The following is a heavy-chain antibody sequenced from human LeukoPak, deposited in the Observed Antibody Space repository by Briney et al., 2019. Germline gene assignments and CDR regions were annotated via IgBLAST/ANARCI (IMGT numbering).Heavy chain of an antibody. D-gene: IGHD3-22*01. J-gene: IGHJ3*02. CDR1: GFTFNSFG. CDR3: AKDYGSSGWAAFDI. Sequence: GRSLRLSCAASGFTFNSFGMHWVRQAPGKGLEWVAVISYDGSNKYFADSVKGRFTISRGNSKNTLYLQMNSLRAEDTAVYYCAKDYGSSGWAAFDIWGQGTMVTVSS. CDR2: ISYDGSNK. V-gene: IGHV3-30*18.